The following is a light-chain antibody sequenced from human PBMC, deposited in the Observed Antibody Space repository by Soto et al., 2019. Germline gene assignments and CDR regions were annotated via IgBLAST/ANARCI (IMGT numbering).Light chain of an antibody. CDR1: QSIRNW. CDR2: DAS. Sequence: DIVLTQSPCTLSASAGERVTLSCRASQSIRNWLAWYQQKPGKAPSPLIYDASNWKTGIPARFSGSGSGTDFTLTIGGLQPDDFATYYCQQFSSYPITFGQGTRLEI. CDR3: QQFSSYPIT. V-gene: IGKV1-5*01. J-gene: IGKJ5*01.